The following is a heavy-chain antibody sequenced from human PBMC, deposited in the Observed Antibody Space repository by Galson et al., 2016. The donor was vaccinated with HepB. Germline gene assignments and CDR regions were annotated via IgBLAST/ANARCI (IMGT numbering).Heavy chain of an antibody. D-gene: IGHD2-2*02. CDR3: AKARYTGGWTFYYYDGLDV. CDR1: GYTLTELS. CDR2: FDPEDTKT. Sequence: SVKVSCKVSGYTLTELSIHWVRQAPGKGLEWMGGFDPEDTKTIYAQKFQGRVTMTEDTSTDTAYMELSSLRSEDTAVYYCAKARYTGGWTFYYYDGLDVWGRGTTVTVSS. V-gene: IGHV1-24*01. J-gene: IGHJ6*02.